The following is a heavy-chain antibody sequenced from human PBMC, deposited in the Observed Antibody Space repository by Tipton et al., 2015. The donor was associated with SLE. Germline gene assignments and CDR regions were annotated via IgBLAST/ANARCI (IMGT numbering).Heavy chain of an antibody. Sequence: TLSLTCTVSGGSIGSHYWSWVRQSPGRELEWIGYIHHTGSTAYNPSLTSRVTASVDTSKKQVSLRLSSVTAADTAVYYCARQTCNIGNCYFDYWGQGTLVTVSS. J-gene: IGHJ4*02. CDR2: IHHTGST. V-gene: IGHV4-59*11. CDR3: ARQTCNIGNCYFDY. CDR1: GGSIGSHY. D-gene: IGHD2/OR15-2a*01.